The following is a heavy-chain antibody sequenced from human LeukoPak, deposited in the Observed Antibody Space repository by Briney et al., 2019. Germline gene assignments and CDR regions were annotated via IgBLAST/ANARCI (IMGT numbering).Heavy chain of an antibody. CDR1: GGSISSYY. CDR3: ARGSISGTRIYYYYYYLDV. Sequence: PSETLSLTCSVSGGSISSYYWSWIRQPPGKGLEWIGYMYNSGSANYNPSLKSRVTISLDTSKNQFSLKLNSVTAADTAVYFCARGSISGTRIYYYYYYLDVWGKGTTVTISS. V-gene: IGHV4-59*13. J-gene: IGHJ6*03. D-gene: IGHD1-20*01. CDR2: MYNSGSA.